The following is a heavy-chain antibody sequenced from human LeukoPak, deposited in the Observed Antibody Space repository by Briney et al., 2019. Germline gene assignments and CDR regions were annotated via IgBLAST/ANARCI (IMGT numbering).Heavy chain of an antibody. V-gene: IGHV1-46*01. D-gene: IGHD2-2*02. Sequence: ASVKVSCKASGYTFTSYYMHWVRQAPGQGLEWMXXXXPSGGSTSYAQKFQGRVTMTRDTSTSTVYMELSSLRSEDTAVYYCARESIVVVPAAIWKGYYYGMDVWGQGTTVTVSS. CDR1: GYTFTSYY. CDR3: ARESIVVVPAAIWKGYYYGMDV. J-gene: IGHJ6*02. CDR2: XXPSGGST.